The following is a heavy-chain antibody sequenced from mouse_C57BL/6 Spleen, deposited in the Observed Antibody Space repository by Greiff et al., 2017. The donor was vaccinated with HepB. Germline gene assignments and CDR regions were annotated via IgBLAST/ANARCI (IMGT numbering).Heavy chain of an antibody. V-gene: IGHV1-22*01. CDR3: ASPFTTVVATDY. D-gene: IGHD1-1*01. CDR2: INPNNGGT. J-gene: IGHJ2*01. Sequence: EVKLQESGPELVKPGASVKMSCKASGYTFTDYNMHWVKQSHGKSLEWIGYINPNNGGTSYNQKFKGKATLTVNKSSSTAYMEIRSLTSEDSAVYYCASPFTTVVATDYWGQGTTLTVSS. CDR1: GYTFTDYN.